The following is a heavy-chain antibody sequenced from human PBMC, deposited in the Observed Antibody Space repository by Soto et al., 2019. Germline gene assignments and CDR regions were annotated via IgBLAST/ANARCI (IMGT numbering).Heavy chain of an antibody. D-gene: IGHD3-16*01. CDR3: AKGFHIKFGTILPPWYFDY. J-gene: IGHJ4*02. CDR2: ISGSDGIT. CDR1: GFTFSSYA. Sequence: EVQLLESGGGLIQPGGSLRLSCAASGFTFSSYAMSWVRQAPGKGLEWDSSISGSDGITYYGDSVKGRFTISRDNSKHTMYMQMNSLRADDTAVYFCAKGFHIKFGTILPPWYFDYWGQGTLVTVSS. V-gene: IGHV3-23*01.